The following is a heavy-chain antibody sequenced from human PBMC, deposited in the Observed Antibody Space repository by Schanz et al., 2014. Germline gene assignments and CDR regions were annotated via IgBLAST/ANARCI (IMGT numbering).Heavy chain of an antibody. CDR2: INQDGSQK. J-gene: IGHJ4*01. CDR3: ATQYCSGTTCYTDSWDH. V-gene: IGHV3-7*01. Sequence: EVFLVESGGGLVQPGGSLRLSCAASGFAFSSFALSWVRQSPGKGLEWVANINQDGSQKYYVGSVKGRFTISRDNAKDSLYLQMTSLRAEDTAVYYCATQYCSGTTCYTDSWDHWGQGTLVTVSS. CDR1: GFAFSSFA. D-gene: IGHD2-2*02.